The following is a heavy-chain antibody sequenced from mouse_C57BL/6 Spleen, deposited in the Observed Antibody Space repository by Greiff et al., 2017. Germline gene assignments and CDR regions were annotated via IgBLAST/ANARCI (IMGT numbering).Heavy chain of an antibody. CDR1: GYAFSSYW. V-gene: IGHV1-80*01. J-gene: IGHJ4*01. CDR3: ARKGYDAMDY. CDR2: IYPGDGET. Sequence: VQLQQSGAELVKPGSSVKISCKASGYAFSSYWMNWVKQRPGKGLEWIGQIYPGDGETNYNGKFKGKATLTADKSSSTAYMQLSSLTSEDSAVYFCARKGYDAMDYWGQGTSVTVSS.